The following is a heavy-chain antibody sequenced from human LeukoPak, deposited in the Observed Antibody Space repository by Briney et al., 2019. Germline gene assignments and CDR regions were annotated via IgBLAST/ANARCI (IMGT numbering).Heavy chain of an antibody. D-gene: IGHD2-21*02. CDR1: GDTFTGYF. J-gene: IGHJ3*02. CDR3: ARGPRQQIYCGGDCYPVGNNAFDI. Sequence: GASVKVSCKASGDTFTGYFMHWVRQAPGQGLEWMGWISPNSGDTKIAQNFQGRVTMTRDTSISTVYMELSSLRSEDTAVYYCARGPRQQIYCGGDCYPVGNNAFDIWGQGTMVTVSS. V-gene: IGHV1-2*02. CDR2: ISPNSGDT.